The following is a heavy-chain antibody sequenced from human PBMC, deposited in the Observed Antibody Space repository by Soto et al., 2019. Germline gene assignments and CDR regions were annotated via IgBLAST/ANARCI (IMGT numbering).Heavy chain of an antibody. CDR2: ISPDNGNT. D-gene: IGHD5-12*01. Sequence: GASVKVSCTASGYTFNIYGINWVRQATGQGLEWMGWISPDNGNTNYAQKLQGRVTMTTDTSTSTAYMELRSLRSDDTAVYYCARALGYSGYAGMDVWGQGTTVTVSS. CDR3: ARALGYSGYAGMDV. CDR1: GYTFNIYG. V-gene: IGHV1-18*01. J-gene: IGHJ6*02.